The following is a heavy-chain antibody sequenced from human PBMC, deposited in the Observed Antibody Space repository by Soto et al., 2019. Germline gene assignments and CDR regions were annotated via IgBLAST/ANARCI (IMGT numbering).Heavy chain of an antibody. CDR2: INHSGST. Sequence: QVQLQQWGAGLLKPSETLSLTCAVYGGSFSGYYWSWIRQPPGKGLEWIGEINHSGSTNYNPSLKSRVTISVDPSKNQFSLKLSSVTAADTAVYYCARGKRDYDYVWGSYRYTAWGQGTLVTVSS. D-gene: IGHD3-16*02. V-gene: IGHV4-34*01. J-gene: IGHJ5*02. CDR1: GGSFSGYY. CDR3: ARGKRDYDYVWGSYRYTA.